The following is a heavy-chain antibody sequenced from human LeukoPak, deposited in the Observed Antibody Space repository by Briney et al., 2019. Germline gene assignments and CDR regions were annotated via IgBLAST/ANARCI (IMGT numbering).Heavy chain of an antibody. Sequence: SVNVSCKASGGTFSSYAISWVRQAPGQGLEWMGGIIPIFGTANYAQKFQGRVTITADESTSTAYMELSSLRSEDTAVYYCAREWVDYGGNSYYFDYWGQGTLVTVSS. CDR1: GGTFSSYA. D-gene: IGHD4-23*01. CDR2: IIPIFGTA. V-gene: IGHV1-69*01. J-gene: IGHJ4*02. CDR3: AREWVDYGGNSYYFDY.